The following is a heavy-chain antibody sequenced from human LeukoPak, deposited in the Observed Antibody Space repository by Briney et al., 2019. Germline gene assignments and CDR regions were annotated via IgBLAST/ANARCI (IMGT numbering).Heavy chain of an antibody. Sequence: GGSLRLSCAASGFTFGSYGMHWVRQAPGKGLEWVTFIRSDGSNKYYADSVKGRFTISRDNSKNTLYLQMNSLRAEDTAVYYCAKDYAMIEVVTLFDNWGQGTLVTVSS. V-gene: IGHV3-30*02. J-gene: IGHJ4*02. D-gene: IGHD3-22*01. CDR1: GFTFGSYG. CDR3: AKDYAMIEVVTLFDN. CDR2: IRSDGSNK.